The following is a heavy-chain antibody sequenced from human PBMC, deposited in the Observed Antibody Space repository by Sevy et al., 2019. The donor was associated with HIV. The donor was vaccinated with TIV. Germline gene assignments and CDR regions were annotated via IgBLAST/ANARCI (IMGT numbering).Heavy chain of an antibody. J-gene: IGHJ4*02. CDR2: ISYDGSNK. D-gene: IGHD4-17*01. Sequence: GGSLRLSCAASGFTFSSYAMSWVRQAPGKGLEWVTIISYDGSNKYYADSVKGRFTISRDNSKNTLYLQMNSLRAEDTAVYYCARADYGDYSGEFDYWGQGTLVTVSS. V-gene: IGHV3-30-3*01. CDR3: ARADYGDYSGEFDY. CDR1: GFTFSSYA.